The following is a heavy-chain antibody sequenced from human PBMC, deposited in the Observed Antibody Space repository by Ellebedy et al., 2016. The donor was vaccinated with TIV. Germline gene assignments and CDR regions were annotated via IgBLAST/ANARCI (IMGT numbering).Heavy chain of an antibody. V-gene: IGHV4-4*02. Sequence: GSLRLSXAVSGGAISGSNWWTWLRQSPRKGLEWIGEIYHNGATHFNPSLKSRVRMTVDSLKNQFSLQLASVTAADRGVYYCARAARGFSYIRGGLAVWGQGTTVTVSS. J-gene: IGHJ6*02. D-gene: IGHD5-12*01. CDR2: IYHNGAT. CDR3: ARAARGFSYIRGGLAV. CDR1: GGAISGSNW.